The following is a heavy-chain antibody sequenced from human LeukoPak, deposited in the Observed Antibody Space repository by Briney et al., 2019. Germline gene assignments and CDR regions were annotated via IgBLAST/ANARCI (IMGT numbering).Heavy chain of an antibody. V-gene: IGHV4-39*01. D-gene: IGHD3-10*01. CDR1: GGSISSGSNY. J-gene: IGHJ4*02. CDR3: ARYVVYGSGKYYFDY. Sequence: SETLSLTCTVSGGSISSGSNYWSWIRQHPGKGLEWIGNIYYGASTNYNPSLKSRVTISVDTSKNQFSLKLSSVTAADTAVYYCARYVVYGSGKYYFDYWGQGTLVTVSS. CDR2: IYYGAST.